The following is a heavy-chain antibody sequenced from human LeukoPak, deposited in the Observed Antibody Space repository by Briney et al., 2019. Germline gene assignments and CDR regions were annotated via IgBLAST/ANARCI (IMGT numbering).Heavy chain of an antibody. CDR3: ARVDLEWLPQGDYYYYYMDV. CDR2: IYTSGST. D-gene: IGHD3-3*01. V-gene: IGHV4-4*07. J-gene: IGHJ6*03. Sequence: KTSETLSPTCTLSSGSITIYYWSWIRHPAGKGLEWIGCIYTSGSTNYNPSLKSRVTMSVDTSKNQFSLKLSSVTAADTAVYYCARVDLEWLPQGDYYYYYMDVWGKGTTVTVSS. CDR1: SGSITIYY.